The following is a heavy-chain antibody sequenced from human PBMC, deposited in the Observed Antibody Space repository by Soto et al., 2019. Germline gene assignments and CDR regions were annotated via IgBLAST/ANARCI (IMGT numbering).Heavy chain of an antibody. CDR2: MYNTGST. Sequence: PSEILSLTCTVSGGSISRYYWSWIRQPPGKGLEWIGYMYNTGSTVYNPSFKSRVTISVDTSKNQFSLKLNSVTAADTAVYYCARDLWGYCGTDCYPLDVWGQGTTVTSP. CDR3: ARDLWGYCGTDCYPLDV. CDR1: GGSISRYY. D-gene: IGHD2-21*02. J-gene: IGHJ6*02. V-gene: IGHV4-59*01.